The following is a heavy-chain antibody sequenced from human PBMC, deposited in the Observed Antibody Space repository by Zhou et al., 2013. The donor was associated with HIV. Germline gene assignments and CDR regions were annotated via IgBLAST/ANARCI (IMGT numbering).Heavy chain of an antibody. CDR3: VREGIPGTGSTFDG. CDR2: IIPLFGTT. CDR1: GGTFNSYT. Sequence: QVQLVQSGAEVKKPGSSVKVSCKVSGGTFNSYTIAWVRQAPGQGLEWMGNIIPLFGTTNYAQTFQGRVTITADESTNTAYMDLSSLRYEDTALYYCVREGIPGTGSTFDGWGQGNPGHRSPQ. V-gene: IGHV1-69*15. J-gene: IGHJ4*02. D-gene: IGHD1-1*01.